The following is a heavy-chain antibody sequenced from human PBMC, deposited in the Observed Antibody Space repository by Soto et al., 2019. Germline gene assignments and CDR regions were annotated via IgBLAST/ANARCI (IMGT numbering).Heavy chain of an antibody. CDR2: IWDDGSNK. J-gene: IGHJ6*03. V-gene: IGHV3-33*01. D-gene: IGHD1-7*01. CDR3: ARHRGTIDHYYMDV. Sequence: QVQLVESGGGVVQPGRSLRLSCAASGLTFSNHGMHWVRQAPGKGLEWVAVIWDDGSNKYHADSVKGRFTISSDNSKGILYLQMDSLRAEDTAVYYCARHRGTIDHYYMDVWGKGTTVTVSS. CDR1: GLTFSNHG.